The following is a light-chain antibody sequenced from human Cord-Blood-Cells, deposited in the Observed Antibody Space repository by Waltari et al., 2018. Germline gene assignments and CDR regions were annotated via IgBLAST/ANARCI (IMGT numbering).Light chain of an antibody. J-gene: IGLJ3*02. CDR1: SSDVGGYNY. CDR3: SSYTSSSTLV. CDR2: DVS. Sequence: QSALTQPASVSGSPGQSITISCTGTSSDVGGYNYVSWYQQPPGKAPKLMIYDVSNRPSGGATRSSCSNSGNTASLTVSCRRAEDEADYYGSSYTSSSTLVFGGGTKLTVL. V-gene: IGLV2-14*03.